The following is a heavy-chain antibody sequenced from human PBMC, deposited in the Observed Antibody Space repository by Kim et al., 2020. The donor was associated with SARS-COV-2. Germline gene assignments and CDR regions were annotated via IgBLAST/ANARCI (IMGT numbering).Heavy chain of an antibody. Sequence: GGSLRLSCSASGFTFSSYAMSWVRQAPGKGLEWVSSISGSGGSTYYADSVKGRFTISRDNSKNTLFLQMNSLRDEDTAVYFCAPDSRIAAPPGYYWGQGTLVTVSS. D-gene: IGHD6-6*01. CDR2: ISGSGGST. CDR1: GFTFSSYA. V-gene: IGHV3-23*01. J-gene: IGHJ4*02. CDR3: APDSRIAAPPGYY.